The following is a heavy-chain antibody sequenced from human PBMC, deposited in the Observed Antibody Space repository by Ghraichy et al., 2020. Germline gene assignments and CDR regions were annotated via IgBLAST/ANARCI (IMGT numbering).Heavy chain of an antibody. Sequence: SVKVSCKASGGTFSSYAISWVRQAPGQGLEWMGRIIPILGIANYAQKFQGRVTITADKSTSTAYMELSSLRSEDTAVYYCARDWGKDSSGYYYYYGMDVWGQGTTVTVSS. CDR1: GGTFSSYA. J-gene: IGHJ6*02. V-gene: IGHV1-69*04. CDR3: ARDWGKDSSGYYYYYGMDV. D-gene: IGHD3-22*01. CDR2: IIPILGIA.